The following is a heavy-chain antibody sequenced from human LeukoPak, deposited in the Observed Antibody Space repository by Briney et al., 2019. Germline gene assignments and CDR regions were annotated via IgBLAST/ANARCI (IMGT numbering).Heavy chain of an antibody. CDR3: ARDLGSGSYYLNWFDP. J-gene: IGHJ5*02. CDR2: IYYSGST. Sequence: SETLSLTCTVSGGSISSYYWSWIRQPPGKGLEWIGYIYYSGSTNYNPSLKSRVTISVDTSKNQFSLKLSSVTAADTAVYYCARDLGSGSYYLNWFDPWGQGTLVTVSS. D-gene: IGHD3-10*01. V-gene: IGHV4-59*01. CDR1: GGSISSYY.